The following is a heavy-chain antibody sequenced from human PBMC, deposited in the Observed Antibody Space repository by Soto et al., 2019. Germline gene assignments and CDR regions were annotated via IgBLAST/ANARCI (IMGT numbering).Heavy chain of an antibody. CDR1: GGTFSSYA. V-gene: IGHV1-69*06. Sequence: QVQLVQSGAEVKKPGSSVKVSCKASGGTFSSYAISWVRQAPGQGLEWMGGIIPIFGTANYAQKFQGRVTITADKSTSTAYMELSSLRSEDMAVYYCARAHLPYYDILTGYYYYGMDVWGQGTTVTVSS. D-gene: IGHD3-9*01. J-gene: IGHJ6*02. CDR3: ARAHLPYYDILTGYYYYGMDV. CDR2: IIPIFGTA.